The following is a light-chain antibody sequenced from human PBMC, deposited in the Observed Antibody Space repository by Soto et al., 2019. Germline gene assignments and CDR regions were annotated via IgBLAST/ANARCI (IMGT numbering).Light chain of an antibody. CDR1: QGIGNA. J-gene: IGKJ1*01. V-gene: IGKV1-6*01. Sequence: IQMTQSPSSLSASVGDRVTISCLAIQGIGNALCWYQQKPVKPPKVLIYGSSNFQSGSPPSFSGSGSGTDFTLTINSLPPDDFATYYCPQYKSYWTFGPVTQVENK. CDR3: PQYKSYWT. CDR2: GSS.